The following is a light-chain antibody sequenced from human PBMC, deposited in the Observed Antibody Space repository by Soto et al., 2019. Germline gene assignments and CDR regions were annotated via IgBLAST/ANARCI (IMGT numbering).Light chain of an antibody. CDR1: QSVSTSY. J-gene: IGKJ1*01. CDR3: QHYGGSPGT. Sequence: EIVLTQSPDTLSVSPGERATLSCRASQSVSTSYLAWYQQKPGQAPRLLISGASSRAAGIPDRFSASGSGTDFTLTINRLEPEDFAVYFYQHYGGSPGTFGQGTKVEIK. V-gene: IGKV3-20*01. CDR2: GAS.